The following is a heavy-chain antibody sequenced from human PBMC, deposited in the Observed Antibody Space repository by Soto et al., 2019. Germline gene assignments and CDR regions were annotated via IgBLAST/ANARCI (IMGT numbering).Heavy chain of an antibody. CDR1: GGTFSSYA. D-gene: IGHD5-12*01. Sequence: QVQLVQSGAEVKKPRSSVKVSCKASGGTFSSYAISWVRQAPGQGLEWMGGIITIFGTANYAQKFQGRVTITADESTRKAYMELRSLRSEDTAVYYWARGEGMATDDSYYYGMDFGGQGTTVTVSS. CDR3: ARGEGMATDDSYYYGMDF. J-gene: IGHJ6*02. CDR2: IITIFGTA. V-gene: IGHV1-69*01.